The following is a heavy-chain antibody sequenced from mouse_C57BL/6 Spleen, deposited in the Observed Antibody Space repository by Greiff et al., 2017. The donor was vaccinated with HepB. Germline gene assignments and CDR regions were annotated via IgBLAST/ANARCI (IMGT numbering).Heavy chain of an antibody. CDR1: GFSLTSYG. CDR3: ANNYYGSYYYAMDY. CDR2: IWRGGST. V-gene: IGHV2-5*01. Sequence: VQPQQSGPGLVQPSQSLSITCTVSGFSLTSYGVHWVRQSPGKGLEWLGVIWRGGSTDYNAAFMSRLSITKDNSKSQVFFKMNSLQADDTAIYYCANNYYGSYYYAMDYWGQGTSVTVSS. J-gene: IGHJ4*01. D-gene: IGHD1-1*01.